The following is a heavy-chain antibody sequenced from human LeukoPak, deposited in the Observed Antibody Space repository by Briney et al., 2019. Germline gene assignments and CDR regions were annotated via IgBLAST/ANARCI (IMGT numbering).Heavy chain of an antibody. V-gene: IGHV1-18*01. D-gene: IGHD3-10*01. CDR3: ARDGEGNWFGEFHFHC. Sequence: ASVKVSCKASGYTFSSYGINWVRQAPGQGLEWMGWISAYNGHTKYAQRFQGRVTMTTDTSSSTVYMELRSLRVDDTAVYYCARDGEGNWFGEFHFHCWGQGTPVTVSS. CDR2: ISAYNGHT. CDR1: GYTFSSYG. J-gene: IGHJ4*02.